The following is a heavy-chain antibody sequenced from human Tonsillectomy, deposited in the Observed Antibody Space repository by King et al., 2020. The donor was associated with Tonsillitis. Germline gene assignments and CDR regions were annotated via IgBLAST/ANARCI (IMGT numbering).Heavy chain of an antibody. CDR1: GYSFSTLW. CDR2: IYPDTSET. CDR3: ARLACSGRCCLAGSSYYLDV. Sequence: QLVQSGAEVKKPGECLKISCSGSGYSFSTLWIGWVRPMPGKALEWVGIIYPDTSETHYMPTFQVQVTISADKSISTASLQWNSVKASDTATYFCARLACSGRCCLAGSSYYLDVWGKGTPVIVSS. D-gene: IGHD2-15*01. V-gene: IGHV5-51*01. J-gene: IGHJ6*03.